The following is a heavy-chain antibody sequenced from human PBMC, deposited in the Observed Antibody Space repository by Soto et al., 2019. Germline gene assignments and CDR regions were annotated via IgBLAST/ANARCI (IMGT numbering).Heavy chain of an antibody. CDR1: GGSISSSSYY. D-gene: IGHD6-13*01. J-gene: IGHJ4*02. CDR2: IYYSGTT. V-gene: IGHV4-39*01. CDR3: ARGYSSSWTRPYYFDY. Sequence: QLQLQESGPGLVKPSETLSLTCTVSGGSISSSSYYWGRIRQPPGKGLEWIGSIYYSGTTYYNPSLKSRATISVDASKSQCSLKLSSVTAATTTMYYCARGYSSSWTRPYYFDYWGQGALVTDSS.